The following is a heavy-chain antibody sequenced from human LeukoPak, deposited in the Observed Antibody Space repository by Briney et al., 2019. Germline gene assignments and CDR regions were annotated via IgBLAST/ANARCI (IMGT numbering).Heavy chain of an antibody. CDR2: TYYSSKWYN. Sequence: PSQTLSLTCAISGDSVSSNSAAWNWIRQSPSRGLEWLGRTYYSSKWYNDYAVSVKSRITINPDTSKNQFSLQLNSVTPEDTAVYYCARGGFFTIFGVVIKARGRGAFDIWGQGTMVTVSS. D-gene: IGHD3-3*01. V-gene: IGHV6-1*01. CDR3: ARGGFFTIFGVVIKARGRGAFDI. J-gene: IGHJ3*02. CDR1: GDSVSSNSAA.